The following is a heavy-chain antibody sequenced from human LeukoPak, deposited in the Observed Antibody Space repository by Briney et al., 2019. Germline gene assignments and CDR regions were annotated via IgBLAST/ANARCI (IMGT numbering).Heavy chain of an antibody. V-gene: IGHV3-7*01. CDR1: GLTFSRFW. Sequence: GGSLRLSCAVSGLTFSRFWMIWVRHAPGRGLEWVASIKEDGGDIYYADSVRARFTISRDNAKNALFLQMLSLRAEDTAVYYCASSTVSWAVDVWGQGTTVTVSS. D-gene: IGHD4-11*01. CDR2: IKEDGGDI. CDR3: ASSTVSWAVDV. J-gene: IGHJ6*02.